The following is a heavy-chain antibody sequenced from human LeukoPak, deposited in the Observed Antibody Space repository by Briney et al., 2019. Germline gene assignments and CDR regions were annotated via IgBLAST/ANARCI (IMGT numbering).Heavy chain of an antibody. CDR2: ISDSGST. CDR1: GGSLSTHH. J-gene: IGHJ6*02. CDR3: ARASPIVVVPAAMVGSHYYYYGMDV. V-gene: IGHV4-59*11. Sequence: SETLSLTCVVSGGSLSTHHWSWIRQSPGRGLEWIGYISDSGSTNYNPSLKSRVTISVDTSKNQFSLMLSSVTAADTAVYYCARASPIVVVPAAMVGSHYYYYGMDVWGQGTTVTVSS. D-gene: IGHD2-2*01.